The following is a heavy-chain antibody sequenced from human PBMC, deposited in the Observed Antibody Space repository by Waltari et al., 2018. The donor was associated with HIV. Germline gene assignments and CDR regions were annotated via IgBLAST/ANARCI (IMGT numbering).Heavy chain of an antibody. J-gene: IGHJ6*02. CDR3: ARTIFGVMITSDFFYGMDV. D-gene: IGHD3-3*01. V-gene: IGHV3-30-3*01. CDR2: ISFDGNNA. Sequence: QEQLVESGGGVAQPGRSLRLPCSASGFIFVDYAMPWVRPAPGKGLEWVGLISFDGNNAYYADSVKGRFTISRDNSKNTMSLQMNSLRSDDTALYYCARTIFGVMITSDFFYGMDVWGQGTTVTVS. CDR1: GFIFVDYA.